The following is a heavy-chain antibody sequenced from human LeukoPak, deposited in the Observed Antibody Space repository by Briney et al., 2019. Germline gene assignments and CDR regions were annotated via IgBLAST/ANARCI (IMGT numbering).Heavy chain of an antibody. D-gene: IGHD5-18*01. Sequence: ASVKVSCKASGYIFTGYYIHWVRQAPGQGLEWMGWINPNSGATNYAQNFQGRVTMTRDTSTSTVYMELSRLTSDDTAVYHCARDGIQLWEDGIDYWGQGTLVTVSS. J-gene: IGHJ4*02. CDR3: ARDGIQLWEDGIDY. CDR1: GYIFTGYY. CDR2: INPNSGAT. V-gene: IGHV1-2*02.